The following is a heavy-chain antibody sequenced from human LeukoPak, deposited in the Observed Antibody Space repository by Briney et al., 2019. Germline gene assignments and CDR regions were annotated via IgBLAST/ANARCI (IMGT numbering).Heavy chain of an antibody. CDR1: GFTLSSYA. D-gene: IGHD6-19*01. CDR3: AKDRYSSGWFFDY. Sequence: GGSLRLSCVASGFTLSSYAMTWVRQAPGRGLEWVSAISGSGGSTYYADSVKGRFTISRDNSKNTLYLQMNSLRAEDTAVYYCAKDRYSSGWFFDYWGQGTLVTVSS. J-gene: IGHJ4*02. CDR2: ISGSGGST. V-gene: IGHV3-23*01.